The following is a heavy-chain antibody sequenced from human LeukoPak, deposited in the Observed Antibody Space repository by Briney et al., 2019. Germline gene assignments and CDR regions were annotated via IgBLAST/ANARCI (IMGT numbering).Heavy chain of an antibody. V-gene: IGHV3-23*01. CDR3: AKVQYDFWSGYWPYYYYGMDV. CDR2: ISGSDGGT. J-gene: IGHJ6*02. Sequence: GGSLRLSCAASGLTFSSYAMSWVRQAPGKGLEWVSAISGSDGGTYYADSVKGRFTIPRDNSKNTLYLQMNSLRAEDTAVYYCAKVQYDFWSGYWPYYYYGMDVWGQGTTVTVSS. CDR1: GLTFSSYA. D-gene: IGHD3-3*01.